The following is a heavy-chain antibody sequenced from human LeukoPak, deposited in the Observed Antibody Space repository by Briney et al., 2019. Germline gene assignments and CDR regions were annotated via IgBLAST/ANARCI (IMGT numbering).Heavy chain of an antibody. V-gene: IGHV3-21*01. CDR1: GFTFSSYS. D-gene: IGHD1-26*01. CDR3: ASSQTGELSY. CDR2: ISSSSSYI. J-gene: IGHJ4*02. Sequence: GGSLRLSCAASGFTFSSYSMNWVRQAPGKGLEWVSSISSSSSYIYYADSVKGRFTISRDNAENSLYLQMNSLRAEDTAVYYCASSQTGELSYWGQGTLVTVSS.